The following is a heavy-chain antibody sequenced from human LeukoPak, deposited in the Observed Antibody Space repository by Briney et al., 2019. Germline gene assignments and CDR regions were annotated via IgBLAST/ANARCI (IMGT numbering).Heavy chain of an antibody. CDR3: AKEYSSGLSDY. CDR1: GFTFSSYG. J-gene: IGHJ4*02. Sequence: PGGSLRLSCAASGFTFSSYGMHWVRQAPGKGLEWVAVMSYDGSTQYYADPVKGRFTISRDNSKNTLSLQMNSLRAEDTAVYYCAKEYSSGLSDYWGQGTLVTVSS. V-gene: IGHV3-30*18. D-gene: IGHD6-19*01. CDR2: MSYDGSTQ.